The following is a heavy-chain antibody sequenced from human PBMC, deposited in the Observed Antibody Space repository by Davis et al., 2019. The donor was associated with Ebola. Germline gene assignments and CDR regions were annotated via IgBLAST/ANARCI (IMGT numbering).Heavy chain of an antibody. J-gene: IGHJ4*02. CDR3: ARQMGLAAAGRGVDC. V-gene: IGHV4-59*08. D-gene: IGHD6-13*01. Sequence: SETLSLTCTVSGGSISSYYWSWIRQPPGKGLEWIGYIYYSGSTNYNPSLKSRVTISVDTSKNQFSLKLSSVTAADTAVYYCARQMGLAAAGRGVDCWGQGTLVTVSS. CDR2: IYYSGST. CDR1: GGSISSYY.